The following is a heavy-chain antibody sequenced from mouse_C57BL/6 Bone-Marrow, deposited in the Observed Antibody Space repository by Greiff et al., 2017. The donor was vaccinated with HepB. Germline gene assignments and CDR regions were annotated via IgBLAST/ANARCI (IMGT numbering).Heavy chain of an antibody. D-gene: IGHD1-1*01. V-gene: IGHV5-6*01. J-gene: IGHJ4*01. CDR3: ARWLVNYYGSSYYYAMDY. Sequence: EVKLVESGGDLVKPGGSLKLSCAASGFTFSSYGMSWVRQTPDKRLEWVATISSGGSYTYYPDSVKGRFTISRDNAKNTQYLQMSSLKSEDTAMYYCARWLVNYYGSSYYYAMDYWGQGTSVTVSS. CDR2: ISSGGSYT. CDR1: GFTFSSYG.